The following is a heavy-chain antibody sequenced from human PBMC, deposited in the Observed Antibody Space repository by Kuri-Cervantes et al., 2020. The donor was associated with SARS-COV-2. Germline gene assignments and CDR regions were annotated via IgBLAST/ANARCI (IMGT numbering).Heavy chain of an antibody. Sequence: GESLKISCAVSGLSINNYDMHWVRQAQGKGPEWVAVISYEGSNKHYSDSVKGRFTISRDNSKNTLYLQMNSLRPEDTAVYYCAKDNLGWDYNNRGMDAWGQGTTVTVSS. CDR1: GLSINNYD. V-gene: IGHV3-30*18. CDR2: ISYEGSNK. CDR3: AKDNLGWDYNNRGMDA. J-gene: IGHJ6*02. D-gene: IGHD3-22*01.